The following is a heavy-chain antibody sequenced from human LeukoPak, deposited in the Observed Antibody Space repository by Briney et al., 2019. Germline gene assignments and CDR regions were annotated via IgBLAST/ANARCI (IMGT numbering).Heavy chain of an antibody. CDR2: IRSKAYGGTT. D-gene: IGHD3-16*01. CDR3: NIAVAYTYYFDY. J-gene: IGHJ4*02. CDR1: GFTFGDYA. Sequence: PGGSLRLSCTASGFTFGDYAMSWFRQAPGKGLEWVGFIRSKAYGGTTEYAASVKGRFTISRDDSKSIAYLQMNSLKTEDTAVYYCNIAVAYTYYFDYWGQGTLVTASS. V-gene: IGHV3-49*03.